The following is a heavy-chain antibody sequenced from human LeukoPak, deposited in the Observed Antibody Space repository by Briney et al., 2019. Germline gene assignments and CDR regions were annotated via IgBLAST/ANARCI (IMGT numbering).Heavy chain of an antibody. V-gene: IGHV4-30-4*01. CDR1: GGSISSSDYF. D-gene: IGHD3-22*01. J-gene: IGHJ4*02. CDR2: IYYSGST. CDR3: ARVAAGSGYSFDY. Sequence: SETLSLTCTVSGGSISSSDYFWSWIRQPPGKGLEWIGYIYYSGSTYYNPSLKSRVTISVDTSKNRFSLKLGSVSAADTAVYYCARVAAGSGYSFDYWGQGTLVTVSS.